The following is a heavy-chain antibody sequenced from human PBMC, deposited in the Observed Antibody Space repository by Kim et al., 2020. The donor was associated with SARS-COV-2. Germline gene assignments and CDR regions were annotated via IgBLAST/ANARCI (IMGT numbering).Heavy chain of an antibody. CDR1: GFTFSSYS. Sequence: GGSLRLSCAASGFTFSSYSMNWVRQAPGKGLEWVSYISSSSSTIYYADSVKGRFTISRDNAKNSLYLQMNSLRDEDTAVYYCARGPYYYGSGPFDPWGQGTLVTVSS. J-gene: IGHJ5*02. D-gene: IGHD3-10*01. CDR2: ISSSSSTI. V-gene: IGHV3-48*02. CDR3: ARGPYYYGSGPFDP.